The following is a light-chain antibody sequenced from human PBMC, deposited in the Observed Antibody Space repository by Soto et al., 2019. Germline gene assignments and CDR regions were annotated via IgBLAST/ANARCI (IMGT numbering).Light chain of an antibody. V-gene: IGKV3D-7*01. J-gene: IGKJ1*01. CDR1: QTVSRID. Sequence: EIVRTQSPSTLSLSPGERASRSCMSIQTVSRIDLSWFQQKPGQAPRLLIYGTSTRATGIPVRFTGSGAGTDFTLTISSLQPEDFAVYFCHQDINLPWTFGQGTKVDIK. CDR3: HQDINLPWT. CDR2: GTS.